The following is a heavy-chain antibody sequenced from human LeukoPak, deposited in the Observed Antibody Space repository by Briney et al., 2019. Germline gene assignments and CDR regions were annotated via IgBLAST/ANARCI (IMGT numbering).Heavy chain of an antibody. CDR3: ARTTRPYYYYMDV. Sequence: GESLQISCKGSGYNFINYWIGWARQMPGKGLEWMGIIYPGDSDTRYSPSFQGQVTISVDKSISTAYLQWSSLKASDTATYYCARTTRPYYYYMDVWGQGTTVTISS. V-gene: IGHV5-51*01. D-gene: IGHD1-1*01. CDR2: IYPGDSDT. J-gene: IGHJ6*03. CDR1: GYNFINYW.